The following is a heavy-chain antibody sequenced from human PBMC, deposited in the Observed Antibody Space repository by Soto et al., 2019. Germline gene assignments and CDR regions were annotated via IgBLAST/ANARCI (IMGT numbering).Heavy chain of an antibody. CDR3: AKDMGITMIVVVITIDY. V-gene: IGHV3-30*18. CDR1: GFTFSSYG. Sequence: GGSLRLSCAASGFTFSSYGMHWVRQAPGKGLEWVAVISYDGSNKYYADSVKGRFTISRDNSKNTLYLQMNSLRAEDTAVYYCAKDMGITMIVVVITIDYWGQGTLVTVSS. D-gene: IGHD3-22*01. J-gene: IGHJ4*02. CDR2: ISYDGSNK.